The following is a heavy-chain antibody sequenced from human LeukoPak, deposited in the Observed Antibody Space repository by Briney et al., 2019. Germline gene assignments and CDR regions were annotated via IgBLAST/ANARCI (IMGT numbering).Heavy chain of an antibody. CDR3: TKEGGWSYYFDY. J-gene: IGHJ4*02. CDR1: GFTFSSFG. Sequence: GGSLRLSCAASGFTFSSFGMHWVRQAPGKGLEWVGRIKSKSDGGTTDYAAPVKGRFTISRDDSKNTLYLQMNSLKTEDTAVYYCTKEGGWSYYFDYWGQGTLVTVSS. V-gene: IGHV3-15*01. D-gene: IGHD6-19*01. CDR2: IKSKSDGGTT.